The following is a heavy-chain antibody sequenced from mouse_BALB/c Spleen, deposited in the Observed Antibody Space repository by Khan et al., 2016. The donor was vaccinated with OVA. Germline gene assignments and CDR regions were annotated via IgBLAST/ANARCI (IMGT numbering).Heavy chain of an antibody. Sequence: EVQLQESGPDLVKPSQSLSLTCTVTGYSITSDYAWNWIRQFPGNKLEWMGYISYSGNTKYNPSLKSRVSITRDTSKNQFFLQLNSVTIEDTATFYCARIYGGAFDYWGQGTTLTVSS. J-gene: IGHJ2*01. CDR2: ISYSGNT. CDR1: GYSITSDYA. D-gene: IGHD1-1*01. V-gene: IGHV3-2*02. CDR3: ARIYGGAFDY.